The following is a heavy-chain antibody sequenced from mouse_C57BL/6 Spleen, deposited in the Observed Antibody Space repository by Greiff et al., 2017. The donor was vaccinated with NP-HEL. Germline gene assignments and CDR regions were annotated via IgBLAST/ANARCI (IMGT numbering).Heavy chain of an antibody. D-gene: IGHD2-4*01. CDR2: ISSGGSYT. CDR3: ARPYDYDVDWYFDV. J-gene: IGHJ1*03. V-gene: IGHV5-6*01. CDR1: GFTFSSYG. Sequence: EVMLVESGGDLVKPGGSLKLSCAASGFTFSSYGMSWVRQTPDKRLEWVATISSGGSYTYYPDSVKGRFTISRDNAKNTLYLQMSSLKSEDTAMYYCARPYDYDVDWYFDVWGTGTTVTVSS.